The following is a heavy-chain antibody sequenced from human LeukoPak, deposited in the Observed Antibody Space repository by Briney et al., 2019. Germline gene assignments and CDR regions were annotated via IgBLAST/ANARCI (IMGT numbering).Heavy chain of an antibody. J-gene: IGHJ4*02. Sequence: PGGSLRLSCVASGFTFIDYSLNWVRQAPGEGLECVSSIGGGGSYIYYADSVKSRFTISRDNAKNSLYLKMNSLRVEDTAVYYCAKDSCASTSCYWDYWGQGTLVTVSS. CDR1: GFTFIDYS. CDR2: IGGGGSYI. D-gene: IGHD2-2*01. CDR3: AKDSCASTSCYWDY. V-gene: IGHV3-21*01.